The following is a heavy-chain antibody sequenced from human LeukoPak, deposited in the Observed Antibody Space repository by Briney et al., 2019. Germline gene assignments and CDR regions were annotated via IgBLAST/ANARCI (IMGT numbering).Heavy chain of an antibody. CDR3: ARRDHYYGSGSYCNTYYFDY. CDR2: IYAGDSDT. Sequence: GESLKISCKGSGYSFTSYWIGWVRQMPGKGLEWMGIIYAGDSDTRYSPSFQGQVTISADKSISTAYLQWSSLKASDTAMYYCARRDHYYGSGSYCNTYYFDYWGQGTLVTVSS. CDR1: GYSFTSYW. J-gene: IGHJ4*02. D-gene: IGHD3-10*01. V-gene: IGHV5-51*01.